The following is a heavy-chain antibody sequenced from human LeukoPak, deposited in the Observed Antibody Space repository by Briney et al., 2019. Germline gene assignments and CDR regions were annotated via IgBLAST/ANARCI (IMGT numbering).Heavy chain of an antibody. CDR1: GYTFTSYG. Sequence: ASVKVSCKASGYTFTSYGISWVRQAPGQGLEWMGWISAYNGNTNYAQKLQGRVTMTTDTSTSTAYMELRSLRSDDTAVYYCARVHWDITMILGVTPPVDYWGQGPLVTVSS. V-gene: IGHV1-18*01. CDR2: ISAYNGNT. D-gene: IGHD3-22*01. J-gene: IGHJ4*02. CDR3: ARVHWDITMILGVTPPVDY.